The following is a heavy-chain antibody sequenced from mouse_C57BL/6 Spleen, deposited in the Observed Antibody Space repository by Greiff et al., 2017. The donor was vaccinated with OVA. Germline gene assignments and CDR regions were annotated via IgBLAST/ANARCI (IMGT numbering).Heavy chain of an antibody. V-gene: IGHV5-4*01. J-gene: IGHJ1*03. CDR2: ISDGGSYT. CDR3: ARDPIYYGNLGYFDV. CDR1: GFTFSSYA. Sequence: DVKLVESGGGLVKPGGSLKLSCAASGFTFSSYAMSWVRQTPEKRLEWVATISDGGSYTYYPDNVKGRFTISRDNAKNNLYLQMSHLKSEDTAMYYCARDPIYYGNLGYFDVWGTGTTVTVSS. D-gene: IGHD2-1*01.